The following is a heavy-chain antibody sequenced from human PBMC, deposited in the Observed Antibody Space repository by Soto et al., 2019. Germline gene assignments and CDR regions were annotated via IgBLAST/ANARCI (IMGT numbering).Heavy chain of an antibody. D-gene: IGHD6-13*01. CDR1: GYTFTSYD. Sequence: ASVKVSCKASGYTFTSYDINWVRQATGQGLEWMGWISAYNGNTNYAQKLQGRVTMTTDTSTSTAYMELRSLRSDDTAVYYCARDLKAIAAAGKGCDIWGQGTMVTVSS. CDR2: ISAYNGNT. J-gene: IGHJ3*02. CDR3: ARDLKAIAAAGKGCDI. V-gene: IGHV1-18*01.